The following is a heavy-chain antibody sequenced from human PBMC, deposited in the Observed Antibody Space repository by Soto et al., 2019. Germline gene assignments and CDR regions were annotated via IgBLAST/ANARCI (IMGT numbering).Heavy chain of an antibody. D-gene: IGHD6-19*01. Sequence: PSETLSLTCAVYGGSFSGYYWSWIRQPPGKGLEWIGEINHSGSTNYNPSLKSRFTISVDTSKNQFPLKLSSVTAADTAVYYCARGRKQWLVSYNWFDPWGQETLVTVSS. J-gene: IGHJ5*02. V-gene: IGHV4-34*01. CDR2: INHSGST. CDR3: ARGRKQWLVSYNWFDP. CDR1: GGSFSGYY.